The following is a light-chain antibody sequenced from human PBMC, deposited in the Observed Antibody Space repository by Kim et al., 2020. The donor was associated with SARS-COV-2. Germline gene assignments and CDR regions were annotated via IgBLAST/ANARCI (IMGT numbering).Light chain of an antibody. J-gene: IGLJ2*01. CDR3: SSYAGSNNLV. V-gene: IGLV2-8*01. Sequence: QSVLTQPPSASGSPGQSVTFSCTGTSSDVGGYNYVSWYQQHPGKAPKLMIYDVTKRPSGVPDRFSGSKSGNTASLTVSGLQAEDEADYYCSSYAGSNNLVFGGGTQLTVL. CDR2: DVT. CDR1: SSDVGGYNY.